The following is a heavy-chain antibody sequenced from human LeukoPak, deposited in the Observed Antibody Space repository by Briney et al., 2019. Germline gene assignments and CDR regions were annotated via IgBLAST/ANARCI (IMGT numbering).Heavy chain of an antibody. D-gene: IGHD2-15*01. Sequence: SETLSLTCTVSGGSISSYYWSWIRQPPGKGLEWIGYIYYSGSTNYDPSLKSRVTISVDTSKNQFSLKLSSVTAADTAVYYCASLYCSGGSCYYSVWGQGTTVTVSS. CDR2: IYYSGST. CDR3: ASLYCSGGSCYYSV. CDR1: GGSISSYY. J-gene: IGHJ6*02. V-gene: IGHV4-59*12.